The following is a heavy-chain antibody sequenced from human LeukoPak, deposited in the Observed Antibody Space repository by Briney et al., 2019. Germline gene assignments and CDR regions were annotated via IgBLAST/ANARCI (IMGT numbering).Heavy chain of an antibody. V-gene: IGHV3-74*01. CDR1: GFTFSTAW. CDR3: ARDPHTSY. J-gene: IGHJ4*02. CDR2: INGDGRRI. Sequence: GGSLRLSSVASGFTFSTAWMHWARQTSGKGLVWVSHINGDGRRINYADDVKGRFTISRDNAKNTLYLQMNSLRAEDTAAYYCARDPHTSYWGQGTLVTVSS. D-gene: IGHD2-2*02.